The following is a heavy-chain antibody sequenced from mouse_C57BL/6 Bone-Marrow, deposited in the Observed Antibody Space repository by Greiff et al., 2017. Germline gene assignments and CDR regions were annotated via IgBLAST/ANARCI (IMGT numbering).Heavy chain of an antibody. CDR1: GFNIKDDY. Sequence: EVQRVASGAELVRPGASVKLSCTASGFNIKDDYMHWVKQRPEQGLEWIGWIDPENGDTEYASKFQGKATITADPYSNTAYLQLSSLTSEDTAVYYCTFNYYGSSYDFDYWGKGTTLTVSS. D-gene: IGHD1-1*01. V-gene: IGHV14-4*01. CDR2: IDPENGDT. CDR3: TFNYYGSSYDFDY. J-gene: IGHJ2*01.